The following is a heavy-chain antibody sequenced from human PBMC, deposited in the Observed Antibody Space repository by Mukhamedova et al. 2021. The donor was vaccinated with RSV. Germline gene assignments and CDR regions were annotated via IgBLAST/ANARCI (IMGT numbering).Heavy chain of an antibody. V-gene: IGHV7-4-1*02. J-gene: IGHJ4*02. CDR2: INTNTGNP. D-gene: IGHD4-23*01. CDR3: AREVMQGGGSFGF. Sequence: WGRQAPGQGLEWMGWINTNTGNPTYAQGFAGRFGFSLDTSVNTAYLQISSLKPEDTAVYYCAREVMQGGGSFGFWGQGTLVTIPS.